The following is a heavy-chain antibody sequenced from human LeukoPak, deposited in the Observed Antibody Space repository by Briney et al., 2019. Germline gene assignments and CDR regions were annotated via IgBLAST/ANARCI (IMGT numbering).Heavy chain of an antibody. Sequence: PSQTLSLTCNVSGGSISSDGYYWIWIRQPAGKGLEWIGRIYTSGSTNYNPSLKSRVTMSVDTSKNQFSLKLSSVTAADTAVYYCAREQGHYDSSGFYYYYYMDVWGKGTTVTISS. CDR2: IYTSGST. CDR1: GGSISSDGYY. D-gene: IGHD3-22*01. V-gene: IGHV4-61*02. J-gene: IGHJ6*03. CDR3: AREQGHYDSSGFYYYYYMDV.